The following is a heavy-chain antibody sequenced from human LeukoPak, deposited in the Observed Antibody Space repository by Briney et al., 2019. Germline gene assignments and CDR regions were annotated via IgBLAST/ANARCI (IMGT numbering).Heavy chain of an antibody. Sequence: SGTLSLTCAVSGGSISSSNWWSWVRQPPGKGLEWIGYIYHSGSTYYNPSLKSRVTISVDRSKNQFSLKLSSVTAADTAVYYSARGYYDFWSGDYYGMDVWGQGTTVTVSS. CDR1: GGSISSSNW. J-gene: IGHJ6*02. V-gene: IGHV4-4*02. D-gene: IGHD3-3*01. CDR2: IYHSGST. CDR3: ARGYYDFWSGDYYGMDV.